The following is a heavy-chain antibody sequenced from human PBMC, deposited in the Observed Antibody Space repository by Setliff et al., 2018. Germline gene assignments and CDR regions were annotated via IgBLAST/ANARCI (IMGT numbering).Heavy chain of an antibody. V-gene: IGHV1-69*05. CDR3: AKASVWVVDANCGSFDV. D-gene: IGHD2-15*01. Sequence: GASVKVSCKASGGSFRNSGSGWVRQAPGQGLEWIGGIVPIYGPAKYAQKFQGRVEITTDESTNTAYIELSSLTSDDTATYYCAKASVWVVDANCGSFDVWGQGTVVTVS. J-gene: IGHJ3*01. CDR1: GGSFRNSG. CDR2: IVPIYGPA.